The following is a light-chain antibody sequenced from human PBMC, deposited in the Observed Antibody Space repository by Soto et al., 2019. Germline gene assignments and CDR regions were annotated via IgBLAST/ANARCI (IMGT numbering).Light chain of an antibody. V-gene: IGLV1-40*01. CDR2: ANS. CDR1: SSHLGAGYD. CDR3: QSYDSSLIVSKV. Sequence: QSVLTQPPSVSGAPGQRVTISCSGSSSHLGAGYDVQWYRQFPGTAPKLLIYANSVRPSGVPDRFSGSKSGTSASLAITGLQAEDEADYYCQSYDSSLIVSKVFGTGTKVTVL. J-gene: IGLJ1*01.